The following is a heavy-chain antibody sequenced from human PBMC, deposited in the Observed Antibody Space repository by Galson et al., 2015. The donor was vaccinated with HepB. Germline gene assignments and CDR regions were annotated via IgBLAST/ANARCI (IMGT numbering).Heavy chain of an antibody. D-gene: IGHD2/OR15-2a*01. CDR2: IDPSDSYT. CDR3: ARTQYHGPQEYGAFDI. CDR1: GYSFTSYW. V-gene: IGHV5-10-1*01. J-gene: IGHJ3*02. Sequence: QSGAEVKKPGESLRISCKGSGYSFTSYWISWVRQMPGKGLEWMGRIDPSDSYTNYSPSFQGHVTISADKSISTAYLQWSSLKASDTAMYYCARTQYHGPQEYGAFDIWGQGTMVTVSS.